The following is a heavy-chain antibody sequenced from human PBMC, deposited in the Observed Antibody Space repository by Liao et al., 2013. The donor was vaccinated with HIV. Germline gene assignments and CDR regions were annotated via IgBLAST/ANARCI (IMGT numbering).Heavy chain of an antibody. CDR1: GGSFSGYY. CDR2: ISYGGDT. V-gene: IGHV4-34*01. Sequence: QVQLQQWGAGLLKPSETLSLTCAVYGGSFSGYYWSWIRQSPGTGLEWVGYISYGGDTFYNPSLESRVTISVHTSKNQFSLRLRSVTAADTAVYYCARVQWEPAPNWYSDLWGRGTLVIVSS. CDR3: ARVQWEPAPNWYSDL. D-gene: IGHD1-26*01. J-gene: IGHJ2*01.